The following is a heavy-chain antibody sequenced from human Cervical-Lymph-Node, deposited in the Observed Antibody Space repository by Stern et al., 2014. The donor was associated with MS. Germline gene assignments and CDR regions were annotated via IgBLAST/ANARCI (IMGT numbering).Heavy chain of an antibody. V-gene: IGHV3-33*01. CDR1: GFTFSSYG. CDR2: AWYDGSTA. J-gene: IGHJ4*02. D-gene: IGHD5-24*01. Sequence: MQLVESGGGVVQPGTSLRLSCAASGFTFSSYGMHWVRQAPGKGLEWVALAWYDGSTAYYTNSVKGRFTISRDNSKNTLPFQIHSLTAEDTAVYYWARGHTPYAYNHLFDYWGQGTLVPVSS. CDR3: ARGHTPYAYNHLFDY.